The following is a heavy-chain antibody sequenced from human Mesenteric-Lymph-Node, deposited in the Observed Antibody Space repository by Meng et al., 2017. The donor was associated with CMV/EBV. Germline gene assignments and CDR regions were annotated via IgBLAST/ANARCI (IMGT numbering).Heavy chain of an antibody. CDR2: ITSRSSYI. J-gene: IGHJ6*02. D-gene: IGHD6-19*01. V-gene: IGHV3-21*01. Sequence: GESLKISCAASGFSFSDYSMNWVRQAPGKGLEWVSSITSRSSYIYYADSMKGRFIISRDNAKNSLFLQMNSLRAEDTAVYFCAKGPLVVAGVYYYFGMDVWGQGTTVTVSS. CDR1: GFSFSDYS. CDR3: AKGPLVVAGVYYYFGMDV.